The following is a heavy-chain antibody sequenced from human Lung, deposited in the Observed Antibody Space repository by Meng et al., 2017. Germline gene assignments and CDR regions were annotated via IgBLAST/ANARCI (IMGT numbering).Heavy chain of an antibody. Sequence: QVHLQQWGAGLLKPSWTLSPTCVVSGGSFSDYYWSWIRQPPGKGLEWIGEINHSGSTNYNPSLESRATISVDTSQNNLSLKLSSVTAADSAVYYCARGPTTMAHDFDYWGQGTLVTVSS. D-gene: IGHD4-11*01. CDR3: ARGPTTMAHDFDY. J-gene: IGHJ4*02. CDR2: INHSGST. CDR1: GGSFSDYY. V-gene: IGHV4-34*01.